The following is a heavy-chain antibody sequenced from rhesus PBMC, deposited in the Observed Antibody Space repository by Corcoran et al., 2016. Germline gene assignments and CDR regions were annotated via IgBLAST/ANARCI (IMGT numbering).Heavy chain of an antibody. CDR2: IPYSVSP. CDR1: GYSISSGYY. J-gene: IGHJ4*01. V-gene: IGHV4-122*02. CDR3: ARAAYSGYSFDY. D-gene: IGHD5-24*01. Sequence: QVQLQESGPGLVKPSETLSLTCAVSGYSISSGYYWSWIRQPPGKGLEWIGYIPYSVSPSTTPSLKCRVTISRDTSKNQFSLKLSSVTAADTAVYYCARAAYSGYSFDYWGQGVLVTVSS.